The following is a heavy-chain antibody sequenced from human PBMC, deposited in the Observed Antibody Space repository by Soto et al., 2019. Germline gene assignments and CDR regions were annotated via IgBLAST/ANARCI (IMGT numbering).Heavy chain of an antibody. CDR2: INAGNGNT. CDR3: ASSYSNYALIDYYYYGMDV. J-gene: IGHJ6*02. V-gene: IGHV1-3*01. CDR1: GYTFTSYA. D-gene: IGHD4-4*01. Sequence: QVQLVQSGAEVKKPGASVKVSYKASGYTFTSYAMHWVRQAPGQRLEWMGWINAGNGNTKYSQKFQGRVTITRDTAASTAYRELSSLRSEDTAVYYCASSYSNYALIDYYYYGMDVWGQGTTVTVSS.